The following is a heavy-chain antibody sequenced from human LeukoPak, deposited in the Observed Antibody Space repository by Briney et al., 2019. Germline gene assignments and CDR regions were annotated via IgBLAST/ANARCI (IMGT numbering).Heavy chain of an antibody. CDR3: ARDLVRHYYGSGSYDY. V-gene: IGHV3-11*01. CDR1: GFTFSDYY. CDR2: ISSSGNTI. Sequence: PGGSLRLSCAASGFTFSDYYMSWIRQAPGKGLEWLSYISSSGNTIYYADSVKGRFTISRDNTKNSLYLQMSSLRAEDTAVYYCARDLVRHYYGSGSYDYWGQGTLVTVSS. D-gene: IGHD3-10*01. J-gene: IGHJ4*02.